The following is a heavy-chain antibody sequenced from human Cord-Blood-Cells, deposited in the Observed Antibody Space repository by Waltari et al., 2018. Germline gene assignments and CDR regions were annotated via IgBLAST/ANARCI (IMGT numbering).Heavy chain of an antibody. Sequence: QVQLQASGPGLAKPSETLSLTCTVSGGSISSYSWSWIRQPPGKGLEWIGYIYYSGSTNYNPSLKSRVTISVDTSKNQFSLKLSSVTAADTAVYYCARAIAAAGAFDIWGQGTMVTVSS. D-gene: IGHD6-13*01. CDR3: ARAIAAAGAFDI. CDR2: IYYSGST. J-gene: IGHJ3*02. V-gene: IGHV4-59*01. CDR1: GGSISSYS.